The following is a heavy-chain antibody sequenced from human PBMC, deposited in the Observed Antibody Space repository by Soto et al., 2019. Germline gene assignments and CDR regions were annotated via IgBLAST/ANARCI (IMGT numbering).Heavy chain of an antibody. Sequence: QVQLQESGPGLVKPAETLSLSCTVSGGSINNYYWSWIRQPPGKGLEWIGYIYYSGTTSYNPSLNSRVTMSVVRSKNQFSLKVNSVTAADTAVYYCARESYYGSGATVVAYWGQGTLVTVSS. CDR1: GGSINNYY. D-gene: IGHD3-10*01. CDR2: IYYSGTT. CDR3: ARESYYGSGATVVAY. V-gene: IGHV4-59*01. J-gene: IGHJ4*02.